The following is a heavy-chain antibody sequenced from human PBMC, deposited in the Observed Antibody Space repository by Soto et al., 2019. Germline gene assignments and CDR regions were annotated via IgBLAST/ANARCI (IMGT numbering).Heavy chain of an antibody. Sequence: GASVKVSCKASGGTFSSYAISWVRQAPGQGLEWMGGIIPIFGTANYAQKFQGRVTITADESTSTAYMELSSLRSEDTAVYYCARVWYYDFWSGYSLDVWGQGTTVTVSS. J-gene: IGHJ6*02. CDR2: IIPIFGTA. CDR1: GGTFSSYA. V-gene: IGHV1-69*13. D-gene: IGHD3-3*01. CDR3: ARVWYYDFWSGYSLDV.